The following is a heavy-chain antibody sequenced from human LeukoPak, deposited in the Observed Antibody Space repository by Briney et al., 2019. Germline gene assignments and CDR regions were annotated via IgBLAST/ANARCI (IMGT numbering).Heavy chain of an antibody. V-gene: IGHV4-30-4*01. CDR2: IYYSGST. D-gene: IGHD3-10*01. CDR3: ARAGRTDAFDI. J-gene: IGHJ3*02. CDR1: GGSISSGDYY. Sequence: TSSETLSLTCTVSGGSISSGDYYWSWIRQPPGKGLEWIGYIYYSGSTYYNPSLKSRVTISVDTSKNQFSLKLSSVTAADTAVYYCARAGRTDAFDIWGQGTMVTVSS.